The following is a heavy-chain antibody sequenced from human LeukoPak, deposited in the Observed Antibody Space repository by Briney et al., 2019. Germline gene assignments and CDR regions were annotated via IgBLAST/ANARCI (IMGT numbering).Heavy chain of an antibody. CDR3: ARDASRVRGVTDPFIYYYYMDV. CDR1: GGSVSSYY. CDR2: IYYSGST. Sequence: SETLSLTCTVSGGSVSSYYWSWIRQPPGKGLEWIGYIYYSGSTNYNPSLKSRVTISVDTSKNQFSLKLSSVTAEDTAVYYCARDASRVRGVTDPFIYYYYMDVWGKGTTVTISS. D-gene: IGHD3-10*01. V-gene: IGHV4-59*02. J-gene: IGHJ6*03.